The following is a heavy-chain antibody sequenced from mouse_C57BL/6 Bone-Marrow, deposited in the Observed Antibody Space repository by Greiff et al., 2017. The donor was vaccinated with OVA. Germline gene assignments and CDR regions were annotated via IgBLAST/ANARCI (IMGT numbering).Heavy chain of an antibody. V-gene: IGHV14-3*01. CDR2: IDPANGNT. CDR3: ADGYPMDY. CDR1: GFNIQNTY. Sequence: VQLQQSVAELVRPGASVKLSCTASGFNIQNTYMHWVKQRPEQGLEWIGRIDPANGNTKYAPKFQGKATITADTSSNTAYLQLSSLTSEDTAIYYCADGYPMDYWGQGTSVTVSS. D-gene: IGHD2-3*01. J-gene: IGHJ4*01.